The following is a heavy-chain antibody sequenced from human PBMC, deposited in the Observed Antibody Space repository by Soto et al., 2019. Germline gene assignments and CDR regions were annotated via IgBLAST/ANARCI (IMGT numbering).Heavy chain of an antibody. CDR3: AIGRFLEWLFHY. Sequence: GGSLRLSCAASGFTFSSYSMNWVRQAPGKGLEWVSSISSSSSYIYYADSVKGRFTISRDNAKNSLYLQMNSLRAEDTAVYYCAIGRFLEWLFHYWGQGTLVTVSS. CDR1: GFTFSSYS. CDR2: ISSSSSYI. V-gene: IGHV3-21*01. J-gene: IGHJ4*02. D-gene: IGHD3-3*01.